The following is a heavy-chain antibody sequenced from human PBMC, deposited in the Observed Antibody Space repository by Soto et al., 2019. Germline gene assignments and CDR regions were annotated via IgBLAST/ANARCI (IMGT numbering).Heavy chain of an antibody. V-gene: IGHV3-23*01. CDR2: ISGSGGST. CDR1: GFTFSSYA. Sequence: LSLTCAASGFTFSSYAMSWVRQAPGKGLEWVSAISGSGGSTYYADSVKGRFTISRDNSKNTLYLQMNSLRAEDTAVYYCAKVSRLRDFDYWGQGTLVTVSS. CDR3: AKVSRLRDFDY. J-gene: IGHJ4*02. D-gene: IGHD6-25*01.